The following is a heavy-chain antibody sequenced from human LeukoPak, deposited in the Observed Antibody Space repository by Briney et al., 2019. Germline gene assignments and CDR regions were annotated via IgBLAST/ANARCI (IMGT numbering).Heavy chain of an antibody. V-gene: IGHV7-4-1*02. Sequence: ASVKVSCKASGYTFTSYAMNWVRQAPGQGLEWMGWINTNTGNPTYAQGFTGRFVFSLDTSVGTAYLQISSLKAEDTAVYYCARTLGSLRFLEWLSRVNYYYYGMDVWGQGTTVTVSS. CDR3: ARTLGSLRFLEWLSRVNYYYYGMDV. CDR2: INTNTGNP. J-gene: IGHJ6*02. CDR1: GYTFTSYA. D-gene: IGHD3-3*01.